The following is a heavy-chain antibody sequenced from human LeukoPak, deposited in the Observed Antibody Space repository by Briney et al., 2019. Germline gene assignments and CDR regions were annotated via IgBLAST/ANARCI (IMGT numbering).Heavy chain of an antibody. D-gene: IGHD5-12*01. J-gene: IGHJ5*02. CDR2: ISSSSSYI. CDR3: AREQRGYCFDP. V-gene: IGHV3-21*01. Sequence: GGSLRLSCASSGFTFSSYAMSWVRQAPGKGLEWVSSISSSSSYIYYADSVKGRFTISRDNAKNSLYLQMNSLRAEDTAVYYCAREQRGYCFDPWGQGTLVTVSS. CDR1: GFTFSSYA.